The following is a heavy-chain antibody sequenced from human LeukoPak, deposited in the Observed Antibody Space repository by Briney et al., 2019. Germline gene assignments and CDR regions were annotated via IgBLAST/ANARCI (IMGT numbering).Heavy chain of an antibody. J-gene: IGHJ4*02. CDR3: SKLSVAGTDYYFDS. V-gene: IGHV3-23*01. D-gene: IGHD6-19*01. CDR1: GFTFSSYA. CDR2: ISGSGGST. Sequence: GGSLRLSCAASGFTFSSYAMSWVRQAPGKGLEWVSAISGSGGSTYYADSVKGRFTISRDNSKNTLYLQMNSLRAEDTAVYYCSKLSVAGTDYYFDSWAQGTLVTVPS.